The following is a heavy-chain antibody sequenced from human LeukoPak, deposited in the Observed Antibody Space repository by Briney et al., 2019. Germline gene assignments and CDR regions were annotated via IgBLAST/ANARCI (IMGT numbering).Heavy chain of an antibody. J-gene: IGHJ4*01. CDR3: AKGPTLTSFGS. CDR1: GFTLSNSA. CDR2: IGDSDTST. D-gene: IGHD4-17*01. V-gene: IGHV3-23*05. Sequence: PGGSLRLSCVVSGFTLSNSAMTWVRQAPGKGLEWVAIIGDSDTSTNYPDSVRGCFIISRDNSKDTLHLQMDSLRVEDTAVYYCAKGPTLTSFGSWGQGTLVTVSS.